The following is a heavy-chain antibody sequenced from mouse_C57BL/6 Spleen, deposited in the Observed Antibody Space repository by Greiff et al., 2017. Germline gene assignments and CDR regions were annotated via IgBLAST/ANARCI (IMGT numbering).Heavy chain of an antibody. D-gene: IGHD2-3*01. CDR2: IYPGDGDT. CDR1: GYAFSSSW. Sequence: QVQLQQSGPELVKPGASVKISCKASGYAFSSSWMNWVKQRPGKGLEWIGRIYPGDGDTNYNGKFKGKATLTADKSSSTAYMQRSSLTSEDSAVYFCARSVTSYAMDYWGQGTSVTVSS. CDR3: ARSVTSYAMDY. V-gene: IGHV1-82*01. J-gene: IGHJ4*01.